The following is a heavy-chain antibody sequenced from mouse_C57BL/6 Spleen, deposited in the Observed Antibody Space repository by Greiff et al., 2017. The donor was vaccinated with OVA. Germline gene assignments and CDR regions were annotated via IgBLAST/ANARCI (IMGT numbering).Heavy chain of an antibody. CDR3: ARSTYGSSLYYAMDY. D-gene: IGHD1-1*01. J-gene: IGHJ4*01. Sequence: VHVKQSGAELVRPGSSVKMSCKTSGYTFTSYGINWVKQRPGQGLEWIGYIYIGNGYTEYNEKFKGKATLTSDTSSSTAYMQLSSLTSEDSAIYFCARSTYGSSLYYAMDYWGQGTSVTVSS. V-gene: IGHV1-58*01. CDR1: GYTFTSYG. CDR2: IYIGNGYT.